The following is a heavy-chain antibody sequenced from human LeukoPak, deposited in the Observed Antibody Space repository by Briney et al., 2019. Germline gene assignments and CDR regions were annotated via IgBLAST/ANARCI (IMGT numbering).Heavy chain of an antibody. CDR1: GGTFSSYA. J-gene: IGHJ5*02. V-gene: IGHV1-69*05. CDR3: ARDQTYPNNWFDP. Sequence: ASVKVSCKASGGTFSSYAMIWVRQAPGQGLEWMGGVIPIFGTANYAQKFQGRVTITTDESTSTAYMELSSLRSEDTAVYYCARDQTYPNNWFDPWGQGTLVTVSS. CDR2: VIPIFGTA.